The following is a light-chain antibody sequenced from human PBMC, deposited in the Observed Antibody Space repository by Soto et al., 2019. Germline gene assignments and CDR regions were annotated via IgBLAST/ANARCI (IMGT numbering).Light chain of an antibody. J-gene: IGKJ2*01. Sequence: DIVLTQSPGTLSLSPGERVILSCRTSQSISSSALAWYQQKPGQAPSLLIYGSSRRATGIPDRFSGSGSGTDFTLTISSLEPEDFAVYFCQQYVTSPYTFGQETKLEI. CDR2: GSS. CDR1: QSISSSA. CDR3: QQYVTSPYT. V-gene: IGKV3-20*01.